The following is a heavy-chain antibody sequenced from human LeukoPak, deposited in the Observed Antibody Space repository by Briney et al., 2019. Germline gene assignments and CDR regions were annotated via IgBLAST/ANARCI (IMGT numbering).Heavy chain of an antibody. CDR3: ARVAYSSSWYPYYYYGMDV. CDR2: ISAYNGNA. D-gene: IGHD6-13*01. CDR1: GYTFTSYG. V-gene: IGHV1-18*01. Sequence: ASVKVSCKASGYTFTSYGISWVRQAPGQGLEWMGWISAYNGNANYAQKLQGRVTMTTDTSTSTAYMELMSLRSDDTAVYYCARVAYSSSWYPYYYYGMDVWGQGTTVTVSS. J-gene: IGHJ6*02.